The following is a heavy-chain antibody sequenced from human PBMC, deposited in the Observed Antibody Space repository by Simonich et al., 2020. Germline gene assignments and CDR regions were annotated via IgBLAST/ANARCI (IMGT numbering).Heavy chain of an antibody. Sequence: QVQLVQAGAEVKKTGASVKVSCKASGYTFPGEYMNRVRQPPGQGLECMGWINRNIGGTNYAQKFQGRVTMTSDTSISTAYMELSRLRSDDTAVYYCARDLRGSYYYYYYMDVWGKGTTVTVSS. V-gene: IGHV1-2*02. CDR3: ARDLRGSYYYYYYMDV. CDR2: INRNIGGT. D-gene: IGHD1-26*01. J-gene: IGHJ6*03. CDR1: GYTFPGEY.